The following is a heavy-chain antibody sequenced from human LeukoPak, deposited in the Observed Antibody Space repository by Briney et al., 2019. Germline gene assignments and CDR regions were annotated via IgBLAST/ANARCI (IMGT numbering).Heavy chain of an antibody. Sequence: GGSLRLSCAASGFTFRSYWMHCVRQAPGKGLVWVSRINSDGSSTSYANSVKGRFTISRDNAKNTLYLQMNSLRAEDTAVYYCARGRGYSYGWIGEKLLDYWGQGTLVTGSS. J-gene: IGHJ4*02. V-gene: IGHV3-74*01. D-gene: IGHD5-18*01. CDR2: INSDGSST. CDR1: GFTFRSYW. CDR3: ARGRGYSYGWIGEKLLDY.